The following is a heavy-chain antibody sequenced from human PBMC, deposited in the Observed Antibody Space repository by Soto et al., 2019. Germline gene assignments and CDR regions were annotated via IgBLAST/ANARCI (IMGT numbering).Heavy chain of an antibody. CDR3: SRITMVRGVIVTYGMDV. D-gene: IGHD3-10*01. CDR2: IYYSGST. Sequence: SETLRDTCTVSGGSISRCSYYWGWIRQPPGKGLEWIGSIYYSGSTYYNPSLKSRVTISVDTSKNQFSLKLSSVTSADTAVYYCSRITMVRGVIVTYGMDVLGQGTTVT. V-gene: IGHV4-39*01. J-gene: IGHJ6*02. CDR1: GGSISRCSYY.